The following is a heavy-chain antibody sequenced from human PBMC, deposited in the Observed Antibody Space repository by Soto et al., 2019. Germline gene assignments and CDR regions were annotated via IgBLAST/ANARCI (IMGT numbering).Heavy chain of an antibody. CDR3: ARASYYYGSGSYYPLSLDY. Sequence: SGGSLRLSCAASGFTFSSYGMHWVRQAPGKGLEWVAVIWYDGSNKYYADSVKGRFTISRDNSKNTLYLQMNSLRAEDTAVYYCARASYYYGSGSYYPLSLDYWGQGTLVTVSS. D-gene: IGHD3-10*01. CDR1: GFTFSSYG. V-gene: IGHV3-33*01. CDR2: IWYDGSNK. J-gene: IGHJ4*02.